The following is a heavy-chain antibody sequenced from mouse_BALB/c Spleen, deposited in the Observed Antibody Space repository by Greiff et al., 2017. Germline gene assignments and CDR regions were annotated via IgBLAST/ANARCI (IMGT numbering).Heavy chain of an antibody. Sequence: QVQLQQSGAELAKPGASVKMSCKASGYTFTSYWMHWVKQRPGQGLEWIGYINPSTGYTEYNQKFKDKATLTADKSSSTAYMQLSSLTSEDSAVYYCHYYGTPYWGQGTTLTVSS. J-gene: IGHJ2*01. V-gene: IGHV1-7*01. CDR3: HYYGTPY. CDR1: GYTFTSYW. CDR2: INPSTGYT. D-gene: IGHD1-1*01.